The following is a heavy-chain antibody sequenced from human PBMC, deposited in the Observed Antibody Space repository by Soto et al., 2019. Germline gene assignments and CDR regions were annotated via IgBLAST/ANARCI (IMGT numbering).Heavy chain of an antibody. Sequence: GGSRRLACAASGFSLGSYEMNWFGQAPGKGLEWVSYISISAGTTYCADSVKGRFTISRDNAKKSLYLQMNSLRAEDTAVYYCARSPDGYYFDYWGQGTLVTVYS. V-gene: IGHV3-48*03. CDR3: ARSPDGYYFDY. CDR1: GFSLGSYE. CDR2: ISISAGTT. J-gene: IGHJ4*02.